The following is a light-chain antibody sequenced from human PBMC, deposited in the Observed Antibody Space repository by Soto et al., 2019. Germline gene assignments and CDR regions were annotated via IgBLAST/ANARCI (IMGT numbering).Light chain of an antibody. CDR1: SSDVGGNKY. Sequence: QSALTQPASVSGSPGQSITISCTGTSSDVGGNKYVSWYQQHPGEAPKLMIYEVSNWPSGVSNRFSGSKSGNTASLTISGLQAEDEADYYCSSYTSSSTYVFGTGTKLTVL. J-gene: IGLJ1*01. CDR2: EVS. CDR3: SSYTSSSTYV. V-gene: IGLV2-14*01.